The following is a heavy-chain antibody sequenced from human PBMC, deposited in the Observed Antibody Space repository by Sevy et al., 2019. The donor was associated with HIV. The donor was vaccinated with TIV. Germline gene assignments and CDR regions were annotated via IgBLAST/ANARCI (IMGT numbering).Heavy chain of an antibody. CDR3: TTFGGRTAAGNYYFDY. CDR1: GFTFSNAW. J-gene: IGHJ4*02. Sequence: GGSLRLSCAASGFTFSNAWMSWVRQAPGKGLEGVGRIKSKTDGGKTDYAEPVKGSFTISRDDSKNTLYLQMNTLKTEDTAVYYCTTFGGRTAAGNYYFDYWGQGTLVTVSS. V-gene: IGHV3-15*01. CDR2: IKSKTDGGKT. D-gene: IGHD6-13*01.